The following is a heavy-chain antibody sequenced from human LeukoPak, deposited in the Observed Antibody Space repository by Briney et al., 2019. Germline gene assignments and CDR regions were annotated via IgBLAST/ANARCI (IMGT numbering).Heavy chain of an antibody. CDR2: INPSGGST. J-gene: IGHJ4*02. CDR3: ARAKVYCSGGSCYLFTFDY. Sequence: ASVKVSCKASGYTFTSYYMHWVRQAPGQGLEWMGIINPSGGSTSYAQKFQGRVTMTRDTSTSTVYMELSSLRSEDTAVYYCARAKVYCSGGSCYLFTFDYWAREPWSPSPQ. D-gene: IGHD2-15*01. V-gene: IGHV1-46*01. CDR1: GYTFTSYY.